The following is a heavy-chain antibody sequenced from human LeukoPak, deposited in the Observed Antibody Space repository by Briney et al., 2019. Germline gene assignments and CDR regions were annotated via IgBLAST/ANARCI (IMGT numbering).Heavy chain of an antibody. CDR2: ISSSSSYI. J-gene: IGHJ4*02. CDR3: AREMSSSSGFDY. V-gene: IGHV3-21*01. CDR1: GFTFSSYS. Sequence: PGGSLRLSCAASGFTFSSYSMNWVRQAPGKGLEWVSSISSSSSYIYYADSVKGRFTISRDNAKNSLYLQMNSLRAEDTAVYYCAREMSSSSGFDYWGQGTLVTVSS. D-gene: IGHD6-6*01.